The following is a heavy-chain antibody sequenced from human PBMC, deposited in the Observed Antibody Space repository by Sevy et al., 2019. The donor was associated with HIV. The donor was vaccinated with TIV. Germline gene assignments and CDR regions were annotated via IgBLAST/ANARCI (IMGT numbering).Heavy chain of an antibody. D-gene: IGHD2-15*01. CDR1: GFSLSDHA. CDR2: ISYNGRNQ. J-gene: IGHJ4*02. CDR3: AGFEGYCSGGRCSIIDF. V-gene: IGHV3-30*04. Sequence: GGSLRLSCAASGFSLSDHAVSWVRQTPGKGLEWLAVISYNGRNQYYADSVKGRFTISKDDSKNTLYLQLNSLRAEDTAVYYCAGFEGYCSGGRCSIIDFWGQGTLVTVSS.